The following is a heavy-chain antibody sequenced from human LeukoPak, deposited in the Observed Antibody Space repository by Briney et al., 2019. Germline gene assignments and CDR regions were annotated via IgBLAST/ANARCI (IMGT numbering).Heavy chain of an antibody. J-gene: IGHJ5*02. CDR1: GGSISSYY. Sequence: SETLSLTCTVSGGSISSYYWSWIRQPAGKGLEWIGRIQTSGRTNYNPSLKSRVTMSLDTSNNQFSLKLSSLTATDTAVYYCARHGGSGSYYNWFDPWGQGTLVTVSS. V-gene: IGHV4-4*07. CDR2: IQTSGRT. CDR3: ARHGGSGSYYNWFDP. D-gene: IGHD3-10*01.